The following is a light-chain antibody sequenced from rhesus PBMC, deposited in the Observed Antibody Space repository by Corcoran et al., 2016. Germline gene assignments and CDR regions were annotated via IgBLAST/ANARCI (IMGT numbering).Light chain of an antibody. J-gene: IGKJ1*01. CDR1: QSISSW. Sequence: DIQMTQSPSSLSASVGDTVTITCRASQSISSWLAWYQQKPGKAPKLLIYNASTLQSGVPSRFSGSGSGTDFTLTISSLQSEDLATYYCQQYSSSPRTFGQGTKVEIK. V-gene: IGKV1-22*01. CDR2: NAS. CDR3: QQYSSSPRT.